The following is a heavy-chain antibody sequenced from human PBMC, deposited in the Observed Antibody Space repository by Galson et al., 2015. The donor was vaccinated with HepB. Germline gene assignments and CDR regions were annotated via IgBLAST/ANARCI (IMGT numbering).Heavy chain of an antibody. CDR3: ARDRKLQLGFGY. Sequence: SETLSLTCTVSGGSISSSSYYWGWIRQPPGKGLEWIGHIYYSGSTNYNPSLKSRVTISVDTSKNQFSLKLSSVTAADTAVYYCARDRKLQLGFGYWGQGTLVTVSS. CDR1: GGSISSSSYY. V-gene: IGHV4-39*07. D-gene: IGHD5-24*01. J-gene: IGHJ4*02. CDR2: IYYSGST.